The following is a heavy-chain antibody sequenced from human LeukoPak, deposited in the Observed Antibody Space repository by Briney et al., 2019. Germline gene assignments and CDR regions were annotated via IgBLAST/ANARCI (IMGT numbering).Heavy chain of an antibody. CDR3: AKDLDYYGSGTYAFDI. J-gene: IGHJ3*02. V-gene: IGHV3-74*01. CDR2: INSDGINT. D-gene: IGHD3-10*01. CDR1: GFTFSNYW. Sequence: RPGGSLRLSCAASGFTFSNYWMHWVRQAPGKGLVWVSRINSDGINTSYADSVKGRFTISRDNAKNTLNLQMNSLRAEDTAVYYCAKDLDYYGSGTYAFDIWGQGTMVTVSS.